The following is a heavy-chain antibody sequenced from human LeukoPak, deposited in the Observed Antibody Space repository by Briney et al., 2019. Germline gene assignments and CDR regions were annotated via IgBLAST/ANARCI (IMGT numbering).Heavy chain of an antibody. J-gene: IGHJ3*02. CDR3: AKDQVRGGYCSGGSCYTSDAFDI. V-gene: IGHV3-23*01. CDR2: ISGSGGST. Sequence: PGGSQRLSCAASGFTFSSYAMSWVRQAPGKGLEWVSAISGSGGSTYYADSVKGRFTISRDNSKNTLYLQMNSLRAEDTAVYYCAKDQVRGGYCSGGSCYTSDAFDIWGQGTMVTVSS. D-gene: IGHD2-15*01. CDR1: GFTFSSYA.